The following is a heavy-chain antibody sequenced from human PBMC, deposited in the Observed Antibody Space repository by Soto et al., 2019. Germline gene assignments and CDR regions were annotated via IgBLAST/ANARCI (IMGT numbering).Heavy chain of an antibody. CDR3: ARRIALSGTAGAPGD. Sequence: QVQLQESGPGLVKPSGTLSLTCGVSRGSVSSNNWWTWVRQPPGKGLEWIGEIYQTGTTNYNPSLQSRVTISLDKSNNHSSLKLNSVTAADTAVYYCARRIALSGTAGAPGDWGQGTLVIVSS. V-gene: IGHV4-4*02. CDR2: IYQTGTT. CDR1: RGSVSSNNW. D-gene: IGHD6-19*01. J-gene: IGHJ4*02.